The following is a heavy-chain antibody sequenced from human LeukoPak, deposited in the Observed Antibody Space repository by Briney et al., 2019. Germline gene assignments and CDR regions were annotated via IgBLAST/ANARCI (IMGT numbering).Heavy chain of an antibody. J-gene: IGHJ4*02. CDR1: AGSVNSSPYY. Sequence: SETLSLTCTVSAGSVNSSPYYWGWVRQPPGKGLEWNGSIHYSGNTYYNPSLKSRVTISVDTSRNQFSLKLSSVSAADRGIYYCAKHEGSYFDKSGYTFEYWGQGTLVTVSS. CDR3: AKHEGSYFDKSGYTFEY. CDR2: IHYSGNT. V-gene: IGHV4-39*01. D-gene: IGHD3-22*01.